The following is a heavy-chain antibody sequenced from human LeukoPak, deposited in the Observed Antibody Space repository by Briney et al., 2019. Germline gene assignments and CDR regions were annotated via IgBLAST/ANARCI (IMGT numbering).Heavy chain of an antibody. CDR1: GFTFSSYS. D-gene: IGHD6-13*01. J-gene: IGHJ4*02. V-gene: IGHV3-21*01. CDR2: ISSSSSYI. CDR3: ARLAHNAWYAIDY. Sequence: PGGSLRLSCAASGFTFSSYSMNWVRQAPGKGLEWVSSISSSSSYIYYADSVKGRFTISRDNPKNSLYLQISSLRAEDSAVYYCARLAHNAWYAIDYWGQGTLVTVSS.